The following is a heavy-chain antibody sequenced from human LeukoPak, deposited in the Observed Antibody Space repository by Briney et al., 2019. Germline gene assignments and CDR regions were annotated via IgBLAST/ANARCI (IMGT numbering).Heavy chain of an antibody. V-gene: IGHV4-34*01. CDR3: ARHISSSWYELPNWFDP. CDR2: INHSGST. D-gene: IGHD6-13*01. J-gene: IGHJ5*02. CDR1: GGSFSGYY. Sequence: SETLSLTCAVYGGSFSGYYWSWIRQPPGKGLEWIGEINHSGSTNYNPSLKSRVTISVDTSKNQFSLKLSSVTAADTAVYYCARHISSSWYELPNWFDPWGQGTLVTVSS.